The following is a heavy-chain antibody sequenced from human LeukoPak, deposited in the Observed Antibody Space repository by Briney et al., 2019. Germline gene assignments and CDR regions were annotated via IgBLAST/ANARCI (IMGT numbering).Heavy chain of an antibody. V-gene: IGHV4-31*03. CDR3: ARGALHDYGDYVYYYGMDV. J-gene: IGHJ6*02. Sequence: PSETLSLTCTVSGGSISSSSYYWGWIRQPPGKGLEWIGYIYYSGSTYYNPSLKSRVTISVDTSKNQFSLKLSSVTAADTAVYYCARGALHDYGDYVYYYGMDVWGQGTTVTVSS. CDR2: IYYSGST. D-gene: IGHD4-17*01. CDR1: GGSISSSSYY.